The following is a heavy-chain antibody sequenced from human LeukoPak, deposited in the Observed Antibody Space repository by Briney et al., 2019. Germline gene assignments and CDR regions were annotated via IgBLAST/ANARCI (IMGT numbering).Heavy chain of an antibody. Sequence: ASVKVSCKASGYTFTGYYMHWVRQAPGQGLEWMGWINPNSGGTNYAQKFQGRVTITRDTSISTAYMELSRLRSDGTAVYYCARAPPGSSPDWLDPWGQGTLVTVSS. CDR1: GYTFTGYY. D-gene: IGHD6-6*01. CDR2: INPNSGGT. CDR3: ARAPPGSSPDWLDP. J-gene: IGHJ5*02. V-gene: IGHV1-2*02.